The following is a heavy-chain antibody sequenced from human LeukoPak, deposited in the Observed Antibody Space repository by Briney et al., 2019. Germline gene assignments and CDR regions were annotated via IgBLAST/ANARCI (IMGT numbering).Heavy chain of an antibody. J-gene: IGHJ4*02. D-gene: IGHD4-23*01. CDR3: ARTDYGGNSLGSY. CDR2: IYYSGST. Sequence: SQTLSLTCTVSGGSISSGGYYWSWIRQHPGKGLEWIGYIYYSGSTYYNPSLKSRVTISVDTSKNQFSLKLSSVTAADTAVYYCARTDYGGNSLGSYWGQGTLVTVSS. V-gene: IGHV4-31*03. CDR1: GGSISSGGYY.